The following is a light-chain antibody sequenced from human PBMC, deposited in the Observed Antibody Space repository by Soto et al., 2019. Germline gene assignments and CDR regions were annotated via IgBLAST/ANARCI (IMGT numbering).Light chain of an antibody. CDR2: GAS. CDR1: QSIKNY. CDR3: QQGYSTTPIT. J-gene: IGKJ5*01. V-gene: IGKV1-39*01. Sequence: DIQMTQSPSSLSAAIGDRVTITCRASQSIKNYLNWYQHKPGAAPKLLIFGASNLESGVPSRFSGSGSGTEFTPSISSLQPEDFANYYCQQGYSTTPITFGQGTRLEIK.